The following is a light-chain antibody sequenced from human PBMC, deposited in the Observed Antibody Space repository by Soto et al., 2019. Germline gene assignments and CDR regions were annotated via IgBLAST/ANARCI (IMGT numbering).Light chain of an antibody. CDR3: SSYTTSSTLV. CDR2: DVT. Sequence: QSALTQPASVSGSPGQSITISCTGTTYDIGYYDYVSWYQQHPGKAPKLMIYDVTYRPSGASDRFSGSKSGNTASLTISGLQAENEAEYYCSSYTTSSTLVFGGGTKLTVL. CDR1: TYDIGYYDY. V-gene: IGLV2-14*03. J-gene: IGLJ2*01.